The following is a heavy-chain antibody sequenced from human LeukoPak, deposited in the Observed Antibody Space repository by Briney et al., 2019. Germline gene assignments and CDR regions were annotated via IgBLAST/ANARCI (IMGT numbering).Heavy chain of an antibody. CDR3: AREGARGPYYFDY. D-gene: IGHD4/OR15-4a*01. CDR1: GGSISSGGYS. Sequence: TLSLTCAVSGGSISSGGYSWSWIRQPPGKGLEWIGYIYHSGSTYYNPSLKSRVTISVDRSKNQFSLKLSSVTAVDTAVYYCAREGARGPYYFDYWGQGTLVTVSS. CDR2: IYHSGST. J-gene: IGHJ4*02. V-gene: IGHV4-30-2*01.